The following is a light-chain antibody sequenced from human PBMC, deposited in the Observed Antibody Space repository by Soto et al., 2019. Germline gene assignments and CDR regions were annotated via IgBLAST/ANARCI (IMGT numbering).Light chain of an antibody. V-gene: IGKV3-20*01. CDR1: QSVATN. J-gene: IGKJ4*01. CDR2: RAS. Sequence: EIVLTQSPGTLSLPPGEGGTLSCRGSQSVATNLAWYEHRPGQPPRLLIYRASSRATGVPDRFSGSGSGTDFTLTISILEAEDFAVYYCQQYRSSPLPFGGGTKVDI. CDR3: QQYRSSPLP.